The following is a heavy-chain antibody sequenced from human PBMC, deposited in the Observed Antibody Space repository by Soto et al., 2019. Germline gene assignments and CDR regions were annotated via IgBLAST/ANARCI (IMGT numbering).Heavy chain of an antibody. J-gene: IGHJ5*02. V-gene: IGHV3-30*18. CDR1: GFTFSNYG. CDR2: ISKDGSNK. CDR3: AKDFFDYGDDSWFDP. D-gene: IGHD4-17*01. Sequence: GGSLRLSCAASGFTFSNYGMHWVRQAPGKGLEWVAVISKDGSNKYYADSVQGRFTISRDNSKNTLFLQMNSLIPEDTAVYYCAKDFFDYGDDSWFDPWGQGTLVNVSS.